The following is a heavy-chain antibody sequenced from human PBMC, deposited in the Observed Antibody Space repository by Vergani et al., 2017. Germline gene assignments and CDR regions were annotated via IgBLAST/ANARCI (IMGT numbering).Heavy chain of an antibody. Sequence: EVQLVESGGGLVQFGGSLRLSCAASGFIFSDYWMSWVRQAPGKGLEWVANIKEDGSDKNYVDSVKGRFTISRDNAKKSLYLQMNSLRAEDTAVYYCARERLWGTTDLANWGQGTLVTVSS. CDR3: ARERLWGTTDLAN. J-gene: IGHJ4*02. CDR2: IKEDGSDK. CDR1: GFIFSDYW. D-gene: IGHD1-14*01. V-gene: IGHV3-7*01.